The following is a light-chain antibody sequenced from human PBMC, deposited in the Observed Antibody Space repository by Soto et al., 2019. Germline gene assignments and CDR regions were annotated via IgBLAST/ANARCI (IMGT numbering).Light chain of an antibody. V-gene: IGKV1-39*01. Sequence: DIQMTQSPSSLSASVGDRVTITCRASQSISSYLNWYHQKPGKAPKLLIYAASSLQSGVPSRFSGSGSGTDFTLPISSLQPADFATYYGQQSYSTPLTFGGGTKVEIK. CDR1: QSISSY. CDR2: AAS. CDR3: QQSYSTPLT. J-gene: IGKJ4*01.